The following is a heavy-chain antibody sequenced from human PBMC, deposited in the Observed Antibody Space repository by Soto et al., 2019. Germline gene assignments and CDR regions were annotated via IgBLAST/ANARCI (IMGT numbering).Heavy chain of an antibody. V-gene: IGHV1-18*01. D-gene: IGHD3-10*01. J-gene: IGHJ4*02. CDR3: AKTGFGETSFDY. Sequence: ASVKVSCKASGYTFTSYGINWVRQAPGQGLEWMGWISAYNGNTNYAQKLQGRVTMTTDTSTSTAYMELRSLRSDDTAVYYCAKTGFGETSFDYWGQGTLVTVSS. CDR1: GYTFTSYG. CDR2: ISAYNGNT.